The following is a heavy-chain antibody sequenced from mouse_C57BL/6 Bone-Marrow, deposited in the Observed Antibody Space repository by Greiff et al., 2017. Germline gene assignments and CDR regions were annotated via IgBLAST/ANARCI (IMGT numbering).Heavy chain of an antibody. CDR1: GYTFTSYW. D-gene: IGHD2-1*01. V-gene: IGHV1-55*01. J-gene: IGHJ2*01. Sequence: QVQLQQPGAELVKPGASVKMSCKASGYTFTSYWITWVKQRPGKGLEWIGDIYPGSGSTNYKEKFKSKATLTVDTSSSTAYMQLSSLTSEDSAVYYCARDYYGNFYFDYWGQGTTLTVSS. CDR2: IYPGSGST. CDR3: ARDYYGNFYFDY.